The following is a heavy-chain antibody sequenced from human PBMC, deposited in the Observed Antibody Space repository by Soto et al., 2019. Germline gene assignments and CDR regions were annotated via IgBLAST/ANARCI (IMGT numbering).Heavy chain of an antibody. Sequence: QAQLVQSGDEVKKPGTSVKVSCQASGYAFTSFGITWVRQAPGQGLEWMGWIGTYHGNTRSAQNLKGRFTMTRDTSTTNAHMELSSLTPDDTATYYCARARRVGDNTDASAIWGQGTRISVSS. J-gene: IGHJ3*02. D-gene: IGHD1-26*01. CDR3: ARARRVGDNTDASAI. V-gene: IGHV1-18*01. CDR2: IGTYHGNT. CDR1: GYAFTSFG.